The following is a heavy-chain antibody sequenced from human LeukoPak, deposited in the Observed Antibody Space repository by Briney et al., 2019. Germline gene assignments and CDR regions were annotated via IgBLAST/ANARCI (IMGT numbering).Heavy chain of an antibody. J-gene: IGHJ6*02. CDR1: GFTFRSYG. CDR2: IWYDGSNK. CDR3: ARDLKVITIFGVVIKPQGDYYYYGMDV. V-gene: IGHV3-33*01. Sequence: PGGSLRLSCAASGFTFRSYGMHWVRQAPGKGLEWVAVIWYDGSNKYYADSVKGRFTISRDNSKNTLYLRMNSLRAEDTAVYYCARDLKVITIFGVVIKPQGDYYYYGMDVWGQGTTVTVSS. D-gene: IGHD3-3*01.